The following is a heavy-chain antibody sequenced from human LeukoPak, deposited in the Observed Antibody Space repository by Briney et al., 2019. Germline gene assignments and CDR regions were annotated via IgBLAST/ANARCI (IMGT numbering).Heavy chain of an antibody. D-gene: IGHD6-19*01. CDR3: ARDQSAVAGRLDCFDY. CDR2: ISSSSSYI. V-gene: IGHV3-21*01. CDR1: GFTFSSYS. Sequence: GGSLRLSCAASGFTFSSYSMNWVRQAPGKGLEWVSSISSSSSYIYYADSVKGRFTISRDNAKNSLYLQMNSLRAEDTAVYYCARDQSAVAGRLDCFDYWGQGTLVTVSS. J-gene: IGHJ4*02.